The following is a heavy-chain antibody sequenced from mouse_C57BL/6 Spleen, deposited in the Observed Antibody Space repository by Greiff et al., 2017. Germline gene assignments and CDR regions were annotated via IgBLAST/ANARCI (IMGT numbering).Heavy chain of an antibody. CDR2: IRNKANGYTT. J-gene: IGHJ4*01. CDR1: GFTFTDYY. Sequence: EVQLQESGGGLVQPGGSLSLSCAASGFTFTDYYMSWVRQPPGKALEWLGFIRNKANGYTTEYSASVKGRFTISRDNSQSILYLQMNALRAEDSATYYCARYGGRYYAMDYRGQGTSVTVSS. V-gene: IGHV7-3*01. CDR3: ARYGGRYYAMDY.